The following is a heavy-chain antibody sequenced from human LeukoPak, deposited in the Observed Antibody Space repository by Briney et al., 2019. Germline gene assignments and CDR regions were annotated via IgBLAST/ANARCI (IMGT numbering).Heavy chain of an antibody. CDR3: ARVGVAYCGGDCYSYYFDY. J-gene: IGHJ4*02. Sequence: SETLSLTCTVSGGSISSYYWSWIRQPPGKGLEWIGYFYYSGSTNYNPSLKSRVTTSVDTSKNQFSLKLSSVTAADTAVYYCARVGVAYCGGDCYSYYFDYWGQGTLVTVSS. V-gene: IGHV4-59*01. CDR1: GGSISSYY. D-gene: IGHD2-21*02. CDR2: FYYSGST.